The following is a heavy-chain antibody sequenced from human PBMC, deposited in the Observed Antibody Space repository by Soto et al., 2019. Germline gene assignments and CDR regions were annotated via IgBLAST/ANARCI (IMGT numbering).Heavy chain of an antibody. J-gene: IGHJ4*02. Sequence: SETLSLTCAVSSDCLDNAYWWSWVRQPPGKGLEWIGEIYHSGSTNYNPSLKSRVTISVDKSKNQFSLKLSSVTAADTAVYYCASARATIAAADIFDCWGQGTLVNVSS. CDR2: IYHSGST. D-gene: IGHD6-13*01. V-gene: IGHV4-4*02. CDR3: ASARATIAAADIFDC. CDR1: SDCLDNAYW.